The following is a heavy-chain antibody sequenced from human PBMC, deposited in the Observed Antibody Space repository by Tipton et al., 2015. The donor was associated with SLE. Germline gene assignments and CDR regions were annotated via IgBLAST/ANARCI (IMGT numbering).Heavy chain of an antibody. V-gene: IGHV4-34*01. D-gene: IGHD6-13*01. Sequence: TLSLTCAVYGGSFSGYYWSWIRQPPGKGLEWIGEINHSGSINYNPSLKSRVTISVDTSKKQFSLKLSSVTAADTAVYYCASPGAKYTSSLYGGYYFDYWGQGTLVTVSS. CDR3: ASPGAKYTSSLYGGYYFDY. CDR1: GGSFSGYY. CDR2: INHSGSI. J-gene: IGHJ4*02.